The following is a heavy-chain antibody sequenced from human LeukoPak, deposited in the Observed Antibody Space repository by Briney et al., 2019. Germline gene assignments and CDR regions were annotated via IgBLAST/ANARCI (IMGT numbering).Heavy chain of an antibody. V-gene: IGHV4-4*07. CDR3: ARERVDIAMGFDY. CDR1: GGSIRSYN. Sequence: NPSETLSLTCTVSGGSIRSYNWHWIRQPAGKGLEWIGRIYSSGTTNNNASLMSRVTMSLDKSKSQFFLNLTSVTAADTAVYYCARERVDIAMGFDYWGQGSLVIVSS. CDR2: IYSSGTT. D-gene: IGHD5-18*01. J-gene: IGHJ4*02.